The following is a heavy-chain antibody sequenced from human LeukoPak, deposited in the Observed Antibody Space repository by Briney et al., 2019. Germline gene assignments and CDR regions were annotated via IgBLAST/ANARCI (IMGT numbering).Heavy chain of an antibody. Sequence: GGSLRLSCAASGFTFSSYAMSWVRQAPGKGLEWVSGISGSGDSTWYADSVKGRFTISRDNSKNTLYLQMNSLRAEDTAVYYCARDQADSSGYDYFEPATWGQGTLVTVSS. CDR3: ARDQADSSGYDYFEPAT. D-gene: IGHD5-12*01. V-gene: IGHV3-23*01. CDR1: GFTFSSYA. J-gene: IGHJ5*02. CDR2: ISGSGDST.